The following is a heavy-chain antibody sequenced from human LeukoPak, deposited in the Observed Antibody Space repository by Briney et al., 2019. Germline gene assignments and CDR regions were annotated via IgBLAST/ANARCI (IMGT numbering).Heavy chain of an antibody. CDR2: ISGGGGGT. D-gene: IGHD1-26*01. V-gene: IGHV3-23*01. J-gene: IGHJ4*02. CDR1: GFTFRSYA. Sequence: PGGSLRLSCAASGFTFRSYAMSWVRQAPGQGLEWVSSISGGGGGTYYANSVKGRFTISRDNSKSTLYLQMNGLRAEDTAVYYCARGGSYVHYWGQGTLVTVSS. CDR3: ARGGSYVHY.